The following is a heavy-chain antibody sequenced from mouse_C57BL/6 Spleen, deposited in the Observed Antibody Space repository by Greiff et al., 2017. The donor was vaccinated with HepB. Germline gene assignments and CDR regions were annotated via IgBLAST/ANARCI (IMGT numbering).Heavy chain of an antibody. CDR2: ISDGGSYT. CDR1: GFTFSSYA. J-gene: IGHJ2*01. V-gene: IGHV5-4*01. Sequence: DVQLQESGGGLVKPGGSLKLSCAASGFTFSSYAMSWVRQTPEKRLEWVATISDGGSYTYYPDNVKGRFTISRDNAKNNLYLQMSHLKSEDTAMYYCARDRGLRSYFDYWGQGTTLTVSS. CDR3: ARDRGLRSYFDY. D-gene: IGHD3-3*01.